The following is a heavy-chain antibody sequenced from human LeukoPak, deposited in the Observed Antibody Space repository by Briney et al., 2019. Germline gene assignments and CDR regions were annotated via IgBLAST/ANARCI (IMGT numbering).Heavy chain of an antibody. Sequence: PGGSLRLSCAASGFTFSSYSMNWVRQAPGKGLEWVSSISSSSSYIYYADSVKGRFTISRDNAKNSLYLQMNSLRAEDTAVYYCARLHSGYHYGSIDYWGQGTLVIVSS. CDR1: GFTFSSYS. D-gene: IGHD5-18*01. CDR2: ISSSSSYI. J-gene: IGHJ4*02. CDR3: ARLHSGYHYGSIDY. V-gene: IGHV3-21*01.